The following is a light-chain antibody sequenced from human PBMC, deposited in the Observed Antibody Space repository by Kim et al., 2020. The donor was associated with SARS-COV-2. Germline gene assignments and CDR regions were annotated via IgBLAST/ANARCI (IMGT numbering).Light chain of an antibody. CDR2: DDS. CDR3: QVWDTNSDGAV. J-gene: IGLJ2*01. CDR1: NIGNKL. Sequence: SYELTQPPSMPVAPGKTARISCGGENIGNKLVNWYQQKPGQAPVLVVFDDSDRPSGISERFSGSNSENTATLTISGVEAGDEADYFCQVWDTNSDGAVFGGGTQLTVL. V-gene: IGLV3-21*03.